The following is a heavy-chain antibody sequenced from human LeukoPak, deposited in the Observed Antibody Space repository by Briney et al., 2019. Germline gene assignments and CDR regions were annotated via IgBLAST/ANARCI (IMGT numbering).Heavy chain of an antibody. D-gene: IGHD1-26*01. J-gene: IGHJ4*02. CDR3: AIRGIVGAPN. CDR2: INHSGST. CDR1: GGSFSGYY. Sequence: NPSETLSLPCAVYGGSFSGYYWSWIRQPPGKGLEWIGEINHSGSTNYNPSLKSRVTISVDTSKNQFSLKLSSVTAADTAVYYCAIRGIVGAPNWGQGTLVTVSS. V-gene: IGHV4-34*01.